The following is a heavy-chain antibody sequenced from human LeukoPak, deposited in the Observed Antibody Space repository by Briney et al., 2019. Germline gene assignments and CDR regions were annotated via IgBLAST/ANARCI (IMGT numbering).Heavy chain of an antibody. CDR3: AREGRLMLDAFGI. V-gene: IGHV4-39*07. CDR1: GGSISSSSYY. D-gene: IGHD2-21*01. CDR2: INYSGST. J-gene: IGHJ3*02. Sequence: SETLSLTCTVSGGSISSSSYYWGWIRQPPGKGLEWIGSINYSGSTYYNPSLKSRVTISVDTSKNQFSLKLSPVTAADTAVYYCAREGRLMLDAFGIWGHGTMVTVSS.